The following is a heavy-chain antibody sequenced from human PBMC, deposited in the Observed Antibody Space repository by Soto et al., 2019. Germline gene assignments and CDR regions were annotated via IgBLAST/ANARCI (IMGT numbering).Heavy chain of an antibody. CDR2: IYDSGTT. J-gene: IGHJ4*02. V-gene: IGHV4-59*08. CDR1: GGSITGYY. CDR3: ARRNYGEEGYFFDF. D-gene: IGHD4-17*01. Sequence: QVQLRESGPGLVRPSETLSLTCTVSGGSITGYYWSWIRQPPGKGLEWIGYIYDSGTTTYNAALQSRVTLSADTSKNQFSLNLRSVTAADTAVYYCARRNYGEEGYFFDFWGQGLLVTVSS.